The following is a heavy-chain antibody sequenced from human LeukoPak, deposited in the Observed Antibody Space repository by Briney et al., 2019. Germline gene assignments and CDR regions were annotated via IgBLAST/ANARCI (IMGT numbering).Heavy chain of an antibody. J-gene: IGHJ4*02. V-gene: IGHV3-53*01. CDR3: ARVFPPNYYDSSGYLFDY. Sequence: PGGSLRLSCAASGFTVSSSHMSWVRQAPGKGLEWVSVLYSDGSTYYADSVKGRFTISRDNSKNTLYLQMNSLRAEDTAVYYCARVFPPNYYDSSGYLFDYWGRGTLVTVSS. CDR2: LYSDGST. CDR1: GFTVSSSH. D-gene: IGHD3-22*01.